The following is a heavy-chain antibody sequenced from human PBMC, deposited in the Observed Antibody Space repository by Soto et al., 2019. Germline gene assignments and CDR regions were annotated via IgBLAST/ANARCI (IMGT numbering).Heavy chain of an antibody. CDR2: IKSKLDGETI. Sequence: EGQLVESGGGLVKPGGSLRLSCAASGFTFSNVWMNWVRQAPGKGLEWVGRIKSKLDGETIDYAAPVKGRFTISRDDSKNMLYLQMNSLKTEDTGVYYCTPLALKYNSDWHEFSDWGQGTLVTVSS. J-gene: IGHJ4*02. CDR3: TPLALKYNSDWHEFSD. CDR1: GFTFSNVW. D-gene: IGHD6-19*01. V-gene: IGHV3-15*07.